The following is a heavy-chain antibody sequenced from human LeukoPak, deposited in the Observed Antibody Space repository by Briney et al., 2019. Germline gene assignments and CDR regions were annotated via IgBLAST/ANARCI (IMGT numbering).Heavy chain of an antibody. CDR1: GFTFSNYI. Sequence: GGSLRLSCSASGFTFSNYILHWVRQAPGKGLEFVSTISTTGDTTYYANSVKGRFSISRDNSKNTLYLQMSSLRSEDTAIYYCVKDLTRGFSYDYWGQGTLVTVSS. J-gene: IGHJ4*02. D-gene: IGHD5-18*01. V-gene: IGHV3-64D*06. CDR2: ISTTGDTT. CDR3: VKDLTRGFSYDY.